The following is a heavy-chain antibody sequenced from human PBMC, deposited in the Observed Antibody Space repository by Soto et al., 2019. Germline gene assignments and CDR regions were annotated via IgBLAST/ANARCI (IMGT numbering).Heavy chain of an antibody. D-gene: IGHD2-15*01. J-gene: IGHJ5*02. Sequence: PSETLSLTCTVSGGSISSYYWSWIRQPPGKGLEWIGYIYYSGSTNYDPSLKSRVTISVDTSKNQFSLKLSSVTAADTAVYYCARGYVVVVAAWSPLFDPWGPGXLVTVSS. CDR2: IYYSGST. CDR3: ARGYVVVVAAWSPLFDP. CDR1: GGSISSYY. V-gene: IGHV4-59*01.